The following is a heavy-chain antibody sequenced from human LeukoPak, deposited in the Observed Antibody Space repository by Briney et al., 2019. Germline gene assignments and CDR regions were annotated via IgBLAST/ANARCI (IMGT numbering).Heavy chain of an antibody. CDR2: ISSSGSSI. CDR1: GFTFSSYA. V-gene: IGHV3-48*04. CDR3: VRGGYSSGWYSSPDY. D-gene: IGHD6-19*01. Sequence: PGGSLRLSCAASGFTFSSYAISWVRQAPGKGLEWVSYISSSGSSIYYADSVKGRFTISRDNAKNSLFLQMNSLRAEDTAVYYCVRGGYSSGWYSSPDYWGQGTLVTVSS. J-gene: IGHJ4*02.